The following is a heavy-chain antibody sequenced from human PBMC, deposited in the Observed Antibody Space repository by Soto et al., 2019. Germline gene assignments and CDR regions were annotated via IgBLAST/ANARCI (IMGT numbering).Heavy chain of an antibody. D-gene: IGHD6-6*01. V-gene: IGHV1-18*03. J-gene: IGHJ6*03. CDR2: IGAYNGDT. CDR1: GYTFSNSG. Sequence: VSAEVSSKASGYTFSNSGITWVRQAPGQGHEWMGGIGAYNGDTHYTQRLQGRVTMTTDKSTSTAYMELRGLRSDDMAIYYCARVRQLVGNCYYYMDVWGKGTTVTGSS. CDR3: ARVRQLVGNCYYYMDV.